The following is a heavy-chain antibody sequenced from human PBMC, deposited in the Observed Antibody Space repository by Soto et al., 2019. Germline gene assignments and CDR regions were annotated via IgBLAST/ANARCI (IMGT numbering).Heavy chain of an antibody. CDR3: AGKTIAARGYYFDY. Sequence: SETLSLTCTVSGGSISSSSYYWGWIRQPPGKGLEWIGSIYYSGSTYYNPSLKSRVTISVDTSKNQFSLKLSSVTAADTAVYYCAGKTIAARGYYFDYWGQGTLVTVSS. D-gene: IGHD6-25*01. CDR2: IYYSGST. CDR1: GGSISSSSYY. V-gene: IGHV4-39*01. J-gene: IGHJ4*02.